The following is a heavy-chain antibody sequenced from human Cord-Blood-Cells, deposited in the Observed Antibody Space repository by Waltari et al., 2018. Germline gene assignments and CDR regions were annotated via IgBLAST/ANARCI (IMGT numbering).Heavy chain of an antibody. CDR2: IYYSGST. V-gene: IGHV4-39*01. Sequence: QLQLQESGPGLVKPSETLSLTCTVSGGSISSSSYYWGWIRQPPGKGLEWIGSIYYSGSTYTNPSLKSRVTISVDTSKNQFSLKLSSVTAADTAVYYCARTKDGIVVVPAAINWYFDLWGRGTLVTVSS. D-gene: IGHD2-2*02. CDR3: ARTKDGIVVVPAAINWYFDL. CDR1: GGSISSSSYY. J-gene: IGHJ2*01.